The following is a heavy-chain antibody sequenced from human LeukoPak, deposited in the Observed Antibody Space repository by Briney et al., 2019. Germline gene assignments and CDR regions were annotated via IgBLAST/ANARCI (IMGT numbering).Heavy chain of an antibody. Sequence: GGSLRLSCAASGFTFSSYGMHWVRQAPGKGLEWVAVIRYDGSNKYYADSVKGRFTISRDNSKNTLYLQMNSLRAEDTAVYYCACLWVLPVLGWRSMDVWGQGTTVTVSS. D-gene: IGHD2-15*01. CDR2: IRYDGSNK. CDR1: GFTFSSYG. CDR3: ACLWVLPVLGWRSMDV. V-gene: IGHV3-33*01. J-gene: IGHJ6*02.